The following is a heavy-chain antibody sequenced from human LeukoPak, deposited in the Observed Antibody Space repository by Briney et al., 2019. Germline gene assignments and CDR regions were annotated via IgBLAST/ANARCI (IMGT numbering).Heavy chain of an antibody. V-gene: IGHV4-59*08. Sequence: PETLSLTCAVSGGSINGYYWIWIRQPPGKGLEWIGYIYHSGSTNYNPSLKCRVTMSVDTSKNQFSLKLSSVTAADTAVYYCARAPRRYYYDSRGYSDAFDIWGQGTLVTVSS. D-gene: IGHD3-22*01. CDR3: ARAPRRYYYDSRGYSDAFDI. CDR1: GGSINGYY. CDR2: IYHSGST. J-gene: IGHJ3*02.